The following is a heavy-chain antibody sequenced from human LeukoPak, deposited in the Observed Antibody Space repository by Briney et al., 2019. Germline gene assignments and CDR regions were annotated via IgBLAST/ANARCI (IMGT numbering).Heavy chain of an antibody. CDR3: ARSILGYCSGTSCSHNWFDP. CDR1: GFSFSNYA. J-gene: IGHJ5*02. V-gene: IGHV3-23*01. Sequence: GGSLRLSCAASGFSFSNYAMGWVRQAPGKGLEWVSAISGSGDSTYYADSVKGRFTLSRDNSKNTLYLQMNSLRSEDTAVYYCARSILGYCSGTSCSHNWFDPWGQGTLVTVSS. D-gene: IGHD2-2*01. CDR2: ISGSGDST.